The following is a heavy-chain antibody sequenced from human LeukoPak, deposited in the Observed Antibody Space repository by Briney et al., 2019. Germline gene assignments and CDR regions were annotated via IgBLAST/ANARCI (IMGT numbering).Heavy chain of an antibody. Sequence: GESLKIFCKGSGYSFTSYWIGWVRQMPGKGLEWMGIIYPGDSDTRYSPSFQGQVTISADKSISTAYLQWSSLKASDTAMYYCARLQASSSSYYYYYMDVWGKGTTVTISS. CDR1: GYSFTSYW. J-gene: IGHJ6*03. CDR3: ARLQASSSSYYYYYMDV. V-gene: IGHV5-51*01. D-gene: IGHD6-13*01. CDR2: IYPGDSDT.